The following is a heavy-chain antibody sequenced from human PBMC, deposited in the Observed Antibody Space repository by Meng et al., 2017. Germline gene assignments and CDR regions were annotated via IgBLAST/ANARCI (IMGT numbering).Heavy chain of an antibody. J-gene: IGHJ5*02. D-gene: IGHD4/OR15-4a*01. Sequence: QVQLQELGPGLVKPSQTLSLTCPCSGGSISSGHYDWSGIRQPPGKGLEWFGYIYYSGSTHYNPSLKSRVIISLDTSKNQFSLKLSSVTAADTAVYYCARRGADYGAFDPWGQGTLVTVSS. V-gene: IGHV4-30-4*01. CDR1: GGSISSGHYD. CDR2: IYYSGST. CDR3: ARRGADYGAFDP.